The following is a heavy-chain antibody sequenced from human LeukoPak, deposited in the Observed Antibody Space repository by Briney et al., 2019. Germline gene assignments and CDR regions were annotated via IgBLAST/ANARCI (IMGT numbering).Heavy chain of an antibody. CDR1: GGSISSSSYY. Sequence: SETLSLTCTVSGGSISSSSYYWGWIRQPPGKGLEWIGSIYYSGSTYYNPSLKSRVTISVDTSKNQFSLKLSSVTAADTAVYYCSGRTISITMVRGVIGNFDYWGQGTLVTVSS. CDR3: SGRTISITMVRGVIGNFDY. V-gene: IGHV4-39*07. D-gene: IGHD3-10*01. J-gene: IGHJ4*02. CDR2: IYYSGST.